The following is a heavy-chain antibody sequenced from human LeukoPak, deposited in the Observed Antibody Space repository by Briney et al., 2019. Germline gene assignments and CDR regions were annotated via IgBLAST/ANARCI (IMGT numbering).Heavy chain of an antibody. Sequence: GSLRLSCAASGFTFRDCGMSWIRQPPGKGLEWIGYIFHSGSTSYNPSLKSRVTVSIDTSKNQISLKLTSVTAADTAVYYCARHYTSGWDPDYWGQGTPVTVSS. CDR1: GFTFRDCG. D-gene: IGHD6-19*01. CDR3: ARHYTSGWDPDY. V-gene: IGHV4-59*08. CDR2: IFHSGST. J-gene: IGHJ4*02.